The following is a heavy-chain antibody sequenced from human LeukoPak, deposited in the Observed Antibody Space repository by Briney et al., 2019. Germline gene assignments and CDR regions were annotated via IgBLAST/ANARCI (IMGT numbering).Heavy chain of an antibody. CDR3: AQIPYYYYYGMDV. J-gene: IGHJ6*02. CDR1: GFTFSSYA. V-gene: IGHV3-23*01. Sequence: GGSLRLSCTASGFTFSSYAMSWVRQAPGKGLEWVSVISGSGASTHYADSVKGRFTISRDNSKNTLYLQMNSLRAEDTAVYYCAQIPYYYYYGMDVWGQGTTVTVSS. CDR2: ISGSGAST.